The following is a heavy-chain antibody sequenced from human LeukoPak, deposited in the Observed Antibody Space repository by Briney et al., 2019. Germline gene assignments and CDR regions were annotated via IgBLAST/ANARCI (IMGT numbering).Heavy chain of an antibody. CDR3: AKDAGYSSSYSFDY. D-gene: IGHD6-6*01. Sequence: PGGSLRLSCAASGFTFTSYAMSWVRQAPGKGLEWVSTISGSGGSTYYADSVKGRFTISRDNSKNTLYLQMNSLRAEDTAVYYCAKDAGYSSSYSFDYWGQGTLVTVSS. CDR2: ISGSGGST. V-gene: IGHV3-23*01. CDR1: GFTFTSYA. J-gene: IGHJ4*02.